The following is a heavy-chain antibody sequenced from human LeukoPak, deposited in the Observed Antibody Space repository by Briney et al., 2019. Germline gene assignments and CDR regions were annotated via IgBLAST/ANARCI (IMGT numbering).Heavy chain of an antibody. CDR1: GGSISSYY. V-gene: IGHV4-59*08. CDR2: IYYSGST. CDR3: ARVARYNWNYFDY. J-gene: IGHJ4*02. Sequence: SETLSLTCTVSGGSISSYYWSWIRRPPGKGLEWIGYIYYSGSTNYNPSLKSRVTISVDTSKNRFSLKLSSVTAADTAVYYCARVARYNWNYFDYWGQGTLVTVSS. D-gene: IGHD1-20*01.